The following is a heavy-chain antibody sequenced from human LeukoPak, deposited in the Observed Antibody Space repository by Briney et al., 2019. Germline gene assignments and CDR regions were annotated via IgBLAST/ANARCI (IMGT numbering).Heavy chain of an antibody. CDR1: GFSFSSYA. J-gene: IGHJ4*02. D-gene: IGHD6-6*01. V-gene: IGHV3-48*04. CDR2: ISSSGITT. CDR3: ARSIAARRTLYYFDY. Sequence: PGGSLRLSCAASGFSFSSYAVSWVRQAPGKGLEWVSYISSSGITTYYADAVKGRFTISRDNAKNSLYLQMNSLRAEDTAVYYCARSIAARRTLYYFDYWGQGTLVTVSS.